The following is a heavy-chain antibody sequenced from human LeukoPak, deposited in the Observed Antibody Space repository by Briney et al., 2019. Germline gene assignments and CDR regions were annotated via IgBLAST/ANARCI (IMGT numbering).Heavy chain of an antibody. V-gene: IGHV7-4-1*02. J-gene: IGHJ3*02. CDR2: INTNTGNP. CDR3: ARLAFDI. CDR1: GYTFTGYY. Sequence: ASVKVSCRASGYTFTGYYIHWVRQAPGQGLEWMAWINTNTGNPTYAQGFTGRFVFSLDTSVSTAYLQISSLKAEDTAVYYCARLAFDIWGQGTMVTVSS.